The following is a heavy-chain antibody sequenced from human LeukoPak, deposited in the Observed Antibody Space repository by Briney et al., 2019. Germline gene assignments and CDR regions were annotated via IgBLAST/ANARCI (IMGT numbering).Heavy chain of an antibody. D-gene: IGHD2-2*02. Sequence: GGSLRLSCAASGFTFSSYAMHWVRQAPGRGLEWVAVISYDGSNKYYADSVKGRFTISRDNSKNTLYLQMNSLRAEDTAVYYCARWGPVVVPAAIIDYWGQGTLVTVSS. V-gene: IGHV3-30-3*01. J-gene: IGHJ4*02. CDR2: ISYDGSNK. CDR3: ARWGPVVVPAAIIDY. CDR1: GFTFSSYA.